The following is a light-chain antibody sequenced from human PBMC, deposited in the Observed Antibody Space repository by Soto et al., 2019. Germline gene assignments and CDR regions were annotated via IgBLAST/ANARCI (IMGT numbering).Light chain of an antibody. J-gene: IGKJ1*01. CDR1: QSVSSN. CDR2: GAF. V-gene: IGKV3-15*01. Sequence: EIVMTQSPVTLSVSPGERATLSSRASQSVSSNLAWYQQKPGQAPSLLIYGAFTRATGIPARFSGTGSGTEFTLTISSLQSEDFALYYCQQYNDWPLTFGQGTKVDNK. CDR3: QQYNDWPLT.